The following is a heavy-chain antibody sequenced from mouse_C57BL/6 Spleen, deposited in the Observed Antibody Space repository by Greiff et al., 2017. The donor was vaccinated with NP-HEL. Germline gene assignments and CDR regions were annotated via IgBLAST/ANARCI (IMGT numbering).Heavy chain of an antibody. J-gene: IGHJ1*03. CDR1: GFTFSSYA. V-gene: IGHV5-4*01. Sequence: EVQGVESGGGLVKPGGSLKLSCAASGFTFSSYAMSWVRQTPEKRLEWVATISDGGSYTYYPDNVKGRFTFSRDNAKNNLYLRMSHLKSEDTAMYYCARDGGWDWYFDVWGTGTTVTVSS. CDR2: ISDGGSYT. CDR3: ARDGGWDWYFDV. D-gene: IGHD1-2*01.